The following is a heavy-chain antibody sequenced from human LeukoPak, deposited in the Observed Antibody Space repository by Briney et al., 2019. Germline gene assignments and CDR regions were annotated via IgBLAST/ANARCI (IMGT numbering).Heavy chain of an antibody. V-gene: IGHV4-39*07. CDR1: GGSISSSSYY. J-gene: IGHJ3*02. Sequence: SETLSLTCTVSGGSISSSSYYWGWIRQPPGKVLEWIGSIYYSGSTYYNPSLKSRVTMSVDTSKNQFSLKLSSVTAADTAVYYCARVPSGTISGDAFDIWGQGTMVTVSS. D-gene: IGHD3-3*01. CDR3: ARVPSGTISGDAFDI. CDR2: IYYSGST.